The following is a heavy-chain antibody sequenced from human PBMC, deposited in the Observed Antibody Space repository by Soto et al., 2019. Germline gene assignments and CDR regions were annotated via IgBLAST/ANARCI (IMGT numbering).Heavy chain of an antibody. CDR1: GFSLTTSGVG. J-gene: IGHJ4*02. Sequence: QITLNESGPTVVRPTEPLTLTCRFSGFSLTTSGVGVGWIRQSPGKAPEWLALIYWDDDKRYSASLKTRLTITKDTSNNQVVLTVSDLDPTDTATYYCAHRVLRTVFGLVTTTAIYFDFCGQGTPVAVSS. D-gene: IGHD3-3*01. CDR2: IYWDDDK. CDR3: AHRVLRTVFGLVTTTAIYFDF. V-gene: IGHV2-5*02.